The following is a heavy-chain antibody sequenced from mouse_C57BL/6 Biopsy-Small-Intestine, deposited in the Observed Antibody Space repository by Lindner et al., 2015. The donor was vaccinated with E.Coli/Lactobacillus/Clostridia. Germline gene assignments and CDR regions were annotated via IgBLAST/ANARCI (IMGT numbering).Heavy chain of an antibody. Sequence: VQLQESGTELVTPGASVKISCKASGYSFTDYNMNWVKQSHGKSLEWIGNISPYYGNTNYNQKFKGKATLTVDKSSSTAYMQLNSLTSEDSAVYYCARKGWDDTVDYWGQGTSVTVSS. J-gene: IGHJ4*01. CDR3: ARKGWDDTVDY. CDR1: GYSFTDYN. V-gene: IGHV1-39*01. D-gene: IGHD4-1*01. CDR2: ISPYYGNT.